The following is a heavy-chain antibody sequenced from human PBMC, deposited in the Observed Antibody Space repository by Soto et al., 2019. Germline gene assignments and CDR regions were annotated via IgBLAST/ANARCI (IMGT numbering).Heavy chain of an antibody. CDR2: ISAYNGKT. V-gene: IGHV1-18*01. CDR1: GYTFTSYG. Sequence: QVQLVQSGAEVKKPGASVKVSCKASGYTFTSYGIIWVRQAPGQGLEWMGWISAYNGKTNYVQKLEGRVTMTTDTSTSTAYMELRSQRSDDAAVYYCARQGGNSASYHYYGLDVWGQGTTVTVSS. J-gene: IGHJ6*02. D-gene: IGHD2-21*02. CDR3: ARQGGNSASYHYYGLDV.